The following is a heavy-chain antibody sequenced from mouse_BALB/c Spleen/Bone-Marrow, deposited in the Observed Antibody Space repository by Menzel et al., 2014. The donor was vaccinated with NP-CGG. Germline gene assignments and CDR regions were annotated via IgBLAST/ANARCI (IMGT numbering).Heavy chain of an antibody. CDR3: ARIGRARGYAMDY. Sequence: EVMLVESGGGLVQPGGSRKLSCAASGITFRNFGMHWVRQAPEKGLEWVAYISSGSSTIYYADTLKGRFTISRDNPKNTLFLQMTSLRSEDTAMYYCARIGRARGYAMDYWGHGTSVTVSS. CDR1: GITFRNFG. D-gene: IGHD3-3*01. CDR2: ISSGSSTI. V-gene: IGHV5-17*02. J-gene: IGHJ4*01.